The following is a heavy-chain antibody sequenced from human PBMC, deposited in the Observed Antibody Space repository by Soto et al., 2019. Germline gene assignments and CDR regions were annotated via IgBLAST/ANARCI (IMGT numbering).Heavy chain of an antibody. Sequence: GGSLRLSCAASGFTFSSYAMHWVRQAPGKGLEWVAVISYDGSNKYYADSVKGRFTISRDNSKNTLYLQMNSLRAEDTAVYYCARDLFSPAGYCSGGSCYSETFDYWGQGTLVTVSS. CDR1: GFTFSSYA. J-gene: IGHJ4*02. CDR3: ARDLFSPAGYCSGGSCYSETFDY. D-gene: IGHD2-15*01. V-gene: IGHV3-30-3*01. CDR2: ISYDGSNK.